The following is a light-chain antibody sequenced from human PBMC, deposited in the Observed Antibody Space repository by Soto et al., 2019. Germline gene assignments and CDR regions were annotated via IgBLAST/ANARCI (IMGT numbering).Light chain of an antibody. CDR1: QSVSSN. CDR3: HQYNNLPPGYT. CDR2: GAS. Sequence: EIVMTQSPATLSVSPGERATLSCRASQSVSSNLAWYQQKPGQAPRLLIYGASTRVTGIPSRFSGCGSGTDFTLTISCLHLEDFAVYYCHQYNNLPPGYTFGQGTKLEIK. J-gene: IGKJ2*01. V-gene: IGKV3-15*01.